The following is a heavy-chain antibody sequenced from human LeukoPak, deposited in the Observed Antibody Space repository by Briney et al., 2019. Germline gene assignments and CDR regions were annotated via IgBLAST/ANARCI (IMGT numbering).Heavy chain of an antibody. Sequence: SVKVSCKASGGTFSSYAISWVRQAPGQGLEWMGRIIPILGIANYAQKFQGRVTITADKSTSTAYMELSSLRSEDTAVYYCARESNYYDSSGYYYGAFDIWGQGTMVTVSS. CDR1: GGTFSSYA. D-gene: IGHD3-22*01. CDR3: ARESNYYDSSGYYYGAFDI. V-gene: IGHV1-69*04. CDR2: IIPILGIA. J-gene: IGHJ3*02.